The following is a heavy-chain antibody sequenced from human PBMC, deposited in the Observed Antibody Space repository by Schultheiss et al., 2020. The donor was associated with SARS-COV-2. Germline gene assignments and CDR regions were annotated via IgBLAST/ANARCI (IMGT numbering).Heavy chain of an antibody. D-gene: IGHD5-24*01. CDR2: IYTSGST. J-gene: IGHJ5*02. V-gene: IGHV4-4*07. CDR1: GGSISNYY. CDR3: ARLRDFNWFDL. Sequence: SETLSLTCTVSGGSISNYYWSWIRQPPGKGLEWIGRIYTSGSTNYNPSLKSRVTISVDTSKNQFSLKLSSVTAADTAVYYCARLRDFNWFDLWGQGTLVTVSS.